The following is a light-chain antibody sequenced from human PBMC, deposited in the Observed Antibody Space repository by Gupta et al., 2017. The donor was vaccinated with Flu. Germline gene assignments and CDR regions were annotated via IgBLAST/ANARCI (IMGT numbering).Light chain of an antibody. Sequence: DLVMTQSPLSPPVTPGEPASIPCRSSQSLLHSNGYNYLDWYLQKPGQSPQLLIYLGSNRASGVPDRCSGGGAGTDFTLKIRRVEAEDVGVYYCMQALQTPLTFGGGTKVEIK. CDR3: MQALQTPLT. CDR2: LGS. CDR1: QSLLHSNGYNY. V-gene: IGKV2-28*01. J-gene: IGKJ4*01.